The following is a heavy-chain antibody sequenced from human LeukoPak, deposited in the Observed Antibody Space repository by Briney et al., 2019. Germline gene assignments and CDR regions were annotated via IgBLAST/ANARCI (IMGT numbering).Heavy chain of an antibody. Sequence: PSETLSLTCTVSGGSISSYYWSWIRQPPGKGLEWIGYIYYSGSTNYNPSLKSRVTISVDTSKNQFSLKLSSVTAADTAVYHCARARSGWYFIDYWGQGTLVTVSS. J-gene: IGHJ4*02. V-gene: IGHV4-59*01. CDR2: IYYSGST. CDR3: ARARSGWYFIDY. CDR1: GGSISSYY. D-gene: IGHD6-19*01.